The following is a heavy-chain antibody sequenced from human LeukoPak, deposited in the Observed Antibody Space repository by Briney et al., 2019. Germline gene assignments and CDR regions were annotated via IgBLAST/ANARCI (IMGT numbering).Heavy chain of an antibody. D-gene: IGHD4-23*01. J-gene: IGHJ6*03. CDR2: ISSSSSYI. V-gene: IGHV3-21*01. CDR3: AREFDYGGKDYYYYMDV. CDR1: GFTVSSNY. Sequence: PGGSLRLSCAASGFTVSSNYMNWVRQAPGKGLEWVSSISSSSSYIYYADSVKGRFTISRDNAKNSLYLQMNSLRAEDTAVYYCAREFDYGGKDYYYYMDVWGKGTTVTVSS.